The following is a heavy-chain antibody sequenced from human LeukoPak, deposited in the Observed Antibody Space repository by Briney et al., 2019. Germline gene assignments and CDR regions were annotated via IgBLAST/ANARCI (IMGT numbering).Heavy chain of an antibody. CDR2: INPDGSQK. D-gene: IGHD5-24*01. V-gene: IGHV3-7*01. CDR3: AAWTDRGYNF. CDR1: GFTFSSSW. Sequence: GESLRLSRAASGFTFSSSWMNWVRQAPGKGLEWVANINPDGSQKRFVDSVMGRFTMSRDNAKNSLYLQMNSLRVEDTAVFYCAAWTDRGYNFWGQGTLVTVSS. J-gene: IGHJ4*02.